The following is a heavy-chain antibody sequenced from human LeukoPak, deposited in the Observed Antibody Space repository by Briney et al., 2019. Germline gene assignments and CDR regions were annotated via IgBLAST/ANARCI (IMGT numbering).Heavy chain of an antibody. J-gene: IGHJ4*02. CDR2: IIPIFRTA. CDR1: GGTFSSYG. V-gene: IGHV1-69*13. D-gene: IGHD3-10*01. Sequence: GASVKVSCKASGGTFSSYGVSWVRQAPGQGLEWMGGIIPIFRTATYAQKFRGRVTITADESMSTAYMELSSLRSEDTAVYYCAKEDGNYGSGRYYYFDYWGQGTLVTVSS. CDR3: AKEDGNYGSGRYYYFDY.